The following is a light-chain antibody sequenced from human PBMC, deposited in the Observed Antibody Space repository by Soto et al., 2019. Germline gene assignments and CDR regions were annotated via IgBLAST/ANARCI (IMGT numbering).Light chain of an antibody. V-gene: IGKV1-39*01. Sequence: DIQMTQSPSSLSASVGDRVTITCRASQSISSYLNWYQQKPGKAPKLLIYAASSLQSGVPSRFSGSGSGTDFPLTINQPQPEDFATFYCQQNYSTPLTFGGGTKVEIK. CDR1: QSISSY. CDR3: QQNYSTPLT. CDR2: AAS. J-gene: IGKJ4*01.